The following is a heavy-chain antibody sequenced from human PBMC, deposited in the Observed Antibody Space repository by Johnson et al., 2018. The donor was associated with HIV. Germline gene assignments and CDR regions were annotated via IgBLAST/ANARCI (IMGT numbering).Heavy chain of an antibody. CDR1: GCTFSSYA. CDR2: ISYDGSNK. CDR3: ARGGCSGGSCYSHDAFDI. V-gene: IGHV3-30-3*01. J-gene: IGHJ3*02. Sequence: VHLVESGGGLVQPGGSLRLSCAASGCTFSSYAMHWVRQAPGKGLEWVAVISYDGSNKYYADSVKGRFTISRDNSKNTLYLQMNSLRAEDTAVYYCARGGCSGGSCYSHDAFDIWGQGTMVTVSS. D-gene: IGHD2-15*01.